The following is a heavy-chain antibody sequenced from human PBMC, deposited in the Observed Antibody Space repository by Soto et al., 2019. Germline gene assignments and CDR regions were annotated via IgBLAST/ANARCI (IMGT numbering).Heavy chain of an antibody. V-gene: IGHV1-46*01. D-gene: IGHD3-16*01. CDR2: INPNGGST. CDR3: ARDPPGGGVWSNANWCVP. J-gene: IGHJ5*02. CDR1: GYTFTTYF. Sequence: QVQLVQSGAEVKEPGASVKISCKASGYTFTTYFIHWVRQAPGQGLEWMGIINPNGGSTNYAQTFQGRGTMTRDTSKTTVYMEPSSLTAEDTAMYYCARDPPGGGVWSNANWCVPWGQGTLVTVSS.